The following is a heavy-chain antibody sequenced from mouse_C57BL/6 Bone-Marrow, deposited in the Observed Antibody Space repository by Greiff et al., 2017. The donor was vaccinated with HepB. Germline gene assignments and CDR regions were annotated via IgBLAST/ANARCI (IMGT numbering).Heavy chain of an antibody. Sequence: EVQLVESGGGLVKPGGSLKLSCAASGFTFSSYAMSWVRQTPEKRLEWVATISDGGSYTYYPDNVKGRFTISRDNAKNNLYLQMSHLKSEDTAMYYCARTYYYGSKDWFAYWGKGTLVTVSA. CDR3: ARTYYYGSKDWFAY. D-gene: IGHD1-1*01. V-gene: IGHV5-4*01. J-gene: IGHJ3*01. CDR2: ISDGGSYT. CDR1: GFTFSSYA.